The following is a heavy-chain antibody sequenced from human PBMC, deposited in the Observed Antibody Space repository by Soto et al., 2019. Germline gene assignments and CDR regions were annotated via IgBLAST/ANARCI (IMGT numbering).Heavy chain of an antibody. V-gene: IGHV4-59*01. Sequence: QVQLQESGPGLVKPSETLSLTCTVSGGSISGYYWSWSRQPPGKGLEWIGYIYYSGSTNYNPSLKSRVTISVDPSKNQFSLKLSSVTAADTAVYYCARRMVGHYFDSWGQGTLVTVSS. J-gene: IGHJ4*02. CDR1: GGSISGYY. CDR3: ARRMVGHYFDS. D-gene: IGHD2-15*01. CDR2: IYYSGST.